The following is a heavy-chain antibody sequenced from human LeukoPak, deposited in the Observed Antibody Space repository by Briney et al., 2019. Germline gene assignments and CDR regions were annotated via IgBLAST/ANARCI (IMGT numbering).Heavy chain of an antibody. D-gene: IGHD6-13*01. CDR3: AKPRGQQLVSHFDY. V-gene: IGHV3-23*01. CDR1: GFTFSSYA. CDR2: ISGSGGST. J-gene: IGHJ4*02. Sequence: GGSLRLSCAASGFTFSSYAMSWDRQAPGKGLEWVSAISGSGGSTYYADSVKGRFTISRDNSKNTLYLQMNSLRAEDTAVYYCAKPRGQQLVSHFDYWGQGTLVTVSS.